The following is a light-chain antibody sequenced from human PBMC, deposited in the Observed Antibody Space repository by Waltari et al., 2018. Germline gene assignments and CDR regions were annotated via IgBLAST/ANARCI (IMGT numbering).Light chain of an antibody. CDR3: QQYNRWPPIT. CDR2: EAC. CDR1: QSVASN. J-gene: IGKJ5*01. Sequence: EVVMTQSPATLSLFPGERVTLSCRASQSVASNLAWYQQKPGQAPRLLIYEACTRATGISARFRGSGSGTEFTLTISSLQSEDSAVYYCQQYNRWPPITFGQGTRLEIK. V-gene: IGKV3-15*01.